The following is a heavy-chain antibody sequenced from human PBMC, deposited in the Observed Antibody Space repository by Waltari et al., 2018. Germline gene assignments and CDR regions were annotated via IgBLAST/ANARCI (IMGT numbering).Heavy chain of an antibody. CDR3: ARGRHYYGSGSYSEWWNY. CDR2: INHSGST. J-gene: IGHJ4*02. CDR1: GGSFSGYS. D-gene: IGHD3-10*01. V-gene: IGHV4-34*01. Sequence: QVQLQQWGAGLLKPSETLSLTCAVYGGSFSGYSWSWTRQPPGKGLEWSGEINHSGSTNYNPSLKSRVTISVDTSKNQFSLKLSSVTAADTAVYYCARGRHYYGSGSYSEWWNYWGQGTLVTVSS.